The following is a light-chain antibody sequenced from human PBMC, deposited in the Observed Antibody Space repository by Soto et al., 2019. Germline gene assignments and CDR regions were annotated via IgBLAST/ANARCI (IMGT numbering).Light chain of an antibody. CDR1: SRDVGAYNL. J-gene: IGLJ3*02. CDR2: EVR. CDR3: SSYAGTYTFV. V-gene: IGLV2-14*01. Sequence: QSVLTQPASVSGSPGQSITISCSGTSRDVGAYNLVSWYQQFPGKGPKLLIYEVRHRPSGVSYRFSGSKSGNTASLTISSLLPEDEAVYFCSSYAGTYTFVFGGGTKLTVL.